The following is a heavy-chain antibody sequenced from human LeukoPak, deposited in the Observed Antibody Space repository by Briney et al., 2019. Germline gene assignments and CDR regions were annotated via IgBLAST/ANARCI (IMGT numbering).Heavy chain of an antibody. V-gene: IGHV4-30-4*01. CDR3: AREIRDNQYNWFDP. CDR1: GGSISSGDYY. J-gene: IGHJ5*02. Sequence: PSQTLSLTCTVSGGSISSGDYYWSWIRQPPGKGLEWIGYIYYSGSTYYNPSLKSRVSISVDTSKNQFSLKLSSVTAADTAEYYCAREIRDNQYNWFDPWGQGTLVTVSS. CDR2: IYYSGST. D-gene: IGHD2-15*01.